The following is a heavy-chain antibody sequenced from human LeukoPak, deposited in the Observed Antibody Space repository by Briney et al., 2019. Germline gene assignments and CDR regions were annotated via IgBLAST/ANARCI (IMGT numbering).Heavy chain of an antibody. J-gene: IGHJ3*02. CDR3: ATGREGFDAFDI. V-gene: IGHV1-8*03. Sequence: ASVKVSCKASGYTFTSYDINWVRQATGQGLEWMGWMNPNSANTGYAQKFQGRVTITRNTSISTTYMELSSLRSEDTAVYYCATGREGFDAFDIWGQGTMVTVSS. CDR1: GYTFTSYD. CDR2: MNPNSANT. D-gene: IGHD1-14*01.